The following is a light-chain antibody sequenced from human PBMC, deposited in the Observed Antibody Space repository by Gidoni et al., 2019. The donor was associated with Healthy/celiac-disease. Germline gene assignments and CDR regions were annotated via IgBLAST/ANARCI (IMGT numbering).Light chain of an antibody. CDR1: QSISSW. Sequence: DIQMTQSPSTLSASVGDRVTITCRASQSISSWLAWYQQKPGKAPKLLNYDSSSLESGVPSRFSGSGSGTEFTLTISSLQPDDFATYYCQQYNSYSLTFGQGTKVEIK. CDR3: QQYNSYSLT. V-gene: IGKV1-5*01. CDR2: DSS. J-gene: IGKJ1*01.